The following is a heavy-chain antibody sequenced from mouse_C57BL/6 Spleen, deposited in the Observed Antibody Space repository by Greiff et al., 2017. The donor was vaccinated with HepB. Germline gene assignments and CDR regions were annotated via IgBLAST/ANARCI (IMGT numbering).Heavy chain of an antibody. D-gene: IGHD1-1*01. V-gene: IGHV5-6*02. CDR3: ASSYYYGRVFDV. Sequence: EVKLVDSGGDLVKPGGSLKLSCAASGFTFSSYGMSWVRQTPDKRLEWVATISSGGSYTYYPDSVKGRFTISRDNAKNTLYLQMSSLKSEDTAMYYCASSYYYGRVFDVWGTGTTVTVSS. J-gene: IGHJ1*03. CDR1: GFTFSSYG. CDR2: ISSGGSYT.